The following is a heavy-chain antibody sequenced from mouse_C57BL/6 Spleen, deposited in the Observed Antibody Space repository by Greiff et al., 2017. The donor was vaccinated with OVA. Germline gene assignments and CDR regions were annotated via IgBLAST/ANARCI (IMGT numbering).Heavy chain of an antibody. CDR2: IYPGSGNT. CDR1: GYSFTSYY. Sequence: QVQLKESGPELVKPGASVKISCKASGYSFTSYYIHWVKQRPGQGLEWIGWIYPGSGNTKYNEKFKGKATLTADTSSSTAYMQLSSLTSEDSAVYYCARSDGYFLSFDYWGQGTTLTVSS. D-gene: IGHD2-3*01. CDR3: ARSDGYFLSFDY. V-gene: IGHV1-66*01. J-gene: IGHJ2*01.